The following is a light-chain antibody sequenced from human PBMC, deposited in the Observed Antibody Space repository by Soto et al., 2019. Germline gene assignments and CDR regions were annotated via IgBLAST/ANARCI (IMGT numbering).Light chain of an antibody. CDR2: GAS. J-gene: IGKJ5*01. V-gene: IGKV3-15*01. CDR1: QSVGSN. Sequence: EIVMTQSPATLSVSPGDRATLSCRASQSVGSNLAWYQQKPGQAPRLLIYGASTRVTGIPARFSGSGSGTEFTLTISSLEPEDFAVYYCQQRGSWPPSITFGQGTRLEIK. CDR3: QQRGSWPPSIT.